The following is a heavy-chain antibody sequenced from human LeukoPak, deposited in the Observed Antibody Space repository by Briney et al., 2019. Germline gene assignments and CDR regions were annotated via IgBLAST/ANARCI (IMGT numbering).Heavy chain of an antibody. V-gene: IGHV1-18*01. CDR1: GYTFTSYG. D-gene: IGHD6-13*01. CDR2: ISAYNGNT. J-gene: IGHJ4*02. Sequence: APVKVSCKASGYTFTSYGISWVRQAPGQGLEWMGWISAYNGNTNYAQKLQGRVTMTTDTSTSTAYMELRSLRSDDTAVYYCARVPGYLSYSTQGYYFDYWGQGTLVTVSS. CDR3: ARVPGYLSYSTQGYYFDY.